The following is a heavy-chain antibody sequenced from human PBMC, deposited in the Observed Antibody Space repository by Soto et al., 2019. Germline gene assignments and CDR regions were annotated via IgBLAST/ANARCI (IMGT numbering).Heavy chain of an antibody. D-gene: IGHD5-18*01. CDR2: IDAGSGNT. V-gene: IGHV1-3*01. J-gene: IGHJ3*02. CDR1: GYTFTNYA. CDR3: ARDGSGAMATSMETAACDI. Sequence: QVQLVQSGAEVEKPGASVKISCKASGYTFTNYALPWVRQAPGQRLEWMGWIDAGSGNTRYSQKFQGRVTISRDTSTTPAFMELASPGPEDTTVYSCARDGSGAMATSMETAACDIWGPGTMVTVSS.